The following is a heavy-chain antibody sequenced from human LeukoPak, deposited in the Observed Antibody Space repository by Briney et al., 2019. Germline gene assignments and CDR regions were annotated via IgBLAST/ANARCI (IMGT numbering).Heavy chain of an antibody. V-gene: IGHV1-8*01. CDR3: VRVQSGSYARYGMDV. CDR2: MNPNGGST. CDR1: GYTFTSYD. Sequence: ASVRVSCKSSGYTFTSYDIDWVRQATGQGLEWMGWMNPNGGSTGYARKFQGRVTMTRNTSIRTAYMELGSLTSEDTAVYYCVRVQSGSYARYGMDVWGQGTTVTVSS. J-gene: IGHJ6*02. D-gene: IGHD1-26*01.